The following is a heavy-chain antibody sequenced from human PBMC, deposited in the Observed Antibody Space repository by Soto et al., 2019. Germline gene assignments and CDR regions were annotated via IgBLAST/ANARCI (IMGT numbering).Heavy chain of an antibody. CDR3: AKDQGSSWYEIDY. CDR2: ISAGGSNI. V-gene: IGHV3-23*01. D-gene: IGHD6-13*01. CDR1: GFTFSSYA. J-gene: IGHJ4*02. Sequence: GGSLRLSCAASGFTFSSYAMSWVRQAPGKGLEWVSAISAGGSNIYYADSVKGRFTISRDNSKNTLYLQMNSLRAEDTAVYYCAKDQGSSWYEIDYWGQGTLVTVSS.